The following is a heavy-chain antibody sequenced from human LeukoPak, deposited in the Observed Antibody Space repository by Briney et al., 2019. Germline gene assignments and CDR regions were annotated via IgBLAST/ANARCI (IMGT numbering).Heavy chain of an antibody. V-gene: IGHV3-21*01. Sequence: GGSLRLSCAASGFTFSSYSMNWVRQAPGKGLEWVSSISSSGSYIYYADSVKGRFTISRDNAKNSLYLQMNSLRAEDTAVYCCARVYYYDSSGYLGSGAFDIWGQGTMVTVSA. CDR3: ARVYYYDSSGYLGSGAFDI. D-gene: IGHD3-22*01. J-gene: IGHJ3*02. CDR2: ISSSGSYI. CDR1: GFTFSSYS.